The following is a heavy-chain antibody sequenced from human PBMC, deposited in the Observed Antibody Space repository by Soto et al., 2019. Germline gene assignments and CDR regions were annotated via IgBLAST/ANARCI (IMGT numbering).Heavy chain of an antibody. Sequence: QVQLQESGPRLVKPSETLSLTCTVSGGSGSGYHWNWVRQPPGKTLEWIGHIYHSGTTNYNPSLKSRIXXXIXXSKNQFSLKMNSVTAADTAVYYCARGQTNIWYFDHWGQGTLVTVSS. CDR3: ARGQTNIWYFDH. CDR1: GGSGSGYH. CDR2: IYHSGTT. V-gene: IGHV4-59*02. J-gene: IGHJ4*02.